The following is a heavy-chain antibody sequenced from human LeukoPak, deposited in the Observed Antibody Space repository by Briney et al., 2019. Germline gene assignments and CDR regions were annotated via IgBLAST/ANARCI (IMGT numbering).Heavy chain of an antibody. J-gene: IGHJ4*01. CDR2: VYYTGST. V-gene: IGHV4-59*01. Sequence: SETLSLTCSVSGGSFKDYYWSWVRQPPGKRLEWIGNVYYTGSTDYSPSLKTRVAISLDRSRDHFSLRLSSVTAADTAVYYCARVGSRGGFNFDSWGHGILVTVSS. CDR1: GGSFKDYY. D-gene: IGHD3-10*01. CDR3: ARVGSRGGFNFDS.